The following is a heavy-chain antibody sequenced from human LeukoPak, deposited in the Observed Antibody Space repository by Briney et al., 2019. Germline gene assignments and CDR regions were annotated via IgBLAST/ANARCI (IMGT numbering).Heavy chain of an antibody. V-gene: IGHV3-66*01. CDR1: SGSFSGYY. CDR3: ARVLWFGELFDY. D-gene: IGHD3-10*01. Sequence: ETLSLTCALYSGSFSGYYWSWIRQPPGKGLEWVSVIYSGGSTYYADSVKGRFTISRDNSKNTLYLQMNSLRAEDTAVYYCARVLWFGELFDYWGQGTLVTVSS. J-gene: IGHJ4*02. CDR2: IYSGGST.